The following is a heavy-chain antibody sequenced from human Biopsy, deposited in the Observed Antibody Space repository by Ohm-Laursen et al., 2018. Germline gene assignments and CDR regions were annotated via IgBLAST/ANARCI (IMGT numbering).Heavy chain of an antibody. CDR3: TRGGYYYDSLAYYYWFDP. Sequence: SVKVSCKASGYTFTGYHVHWVRQAPGQGLEWMGWINAKTGDTNYAQKFQGGVTMTRGTSISTAYVDLSSLRSDDTAVYYCTRGGYYYDSLAYYYWFDPWGQGTLVTVSS. J-gene: IGHJ5*02. CDR2: INAKTGDT. D-gene: IGHD3-22*01. V-gene: IGHV1-2*02. CDR1: GYTFTGYH.